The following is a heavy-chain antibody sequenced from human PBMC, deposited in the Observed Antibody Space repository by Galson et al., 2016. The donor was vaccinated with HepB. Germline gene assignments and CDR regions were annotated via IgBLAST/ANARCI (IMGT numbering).Heavy chain of an antibody. J-gene: IGHJ4*02. Sequence: SLRLSCAVSGLTLSNFNMNWVRQAPRKGLEWVSFISDSSTYISYVETMKGRFTVSRDNDKNSLYLQMNSLSAEDTGLYYCAAERFSGSALEYWGQGALVTVSS. CDR3: AAERFSGSALEY. CDR2: ISDSSTYI. V-gene: IGHV3-21*01. D-gene: IGHD1-26*01. CDR1: GLTLSNFN.